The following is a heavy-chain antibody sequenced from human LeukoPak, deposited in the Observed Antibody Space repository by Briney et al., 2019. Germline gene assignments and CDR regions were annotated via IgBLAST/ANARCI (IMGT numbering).Heavy chain of an antibody. D-gene: IGHD3-3*01. CDR3: ARADFIDAGPYLIGP. CDR1: GYSFTDYY. Sequence: ASVKVSCKTSGYSFTDYYIHWVRQAPGQGREWMGWINTKSGRTSSARKFQGRVTMTRDPSITTVYMDMAWLTSDDTAIYFCARADFIDAGPYLIGPWGQGTLVTVSS. CDR2: INTKSGRT. J-gene: IGHJ5*02. V-gene: IGHV1-2*02.